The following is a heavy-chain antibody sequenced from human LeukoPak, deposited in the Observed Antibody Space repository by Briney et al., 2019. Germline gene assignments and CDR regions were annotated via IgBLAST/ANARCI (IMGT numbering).Heavy chain of an antibody. CDR2: VFHTGST. CDR1: GYSISSGYF. J-gene: IGHJ4*02. CDR3: ARFMTTVTTLGIANYFDY. V-gene: IGHV4-38-2*01. Sequence: PSETLSLTCDVSGYSISSGYFWGWIRQPPGKGLEWIGNVFHTGSTYYNPSLKSRVTISVDMSKNQLSLKMRSVTAADTAVYYCARFMTTVTTLGIANYFDYWGQGTLVTVSS. D-gene: IGHD4-17*01.